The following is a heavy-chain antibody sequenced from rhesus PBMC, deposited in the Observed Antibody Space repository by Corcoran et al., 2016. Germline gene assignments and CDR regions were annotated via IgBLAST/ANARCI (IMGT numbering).Heavy chain of an antibody. Sequence: VQLQESGPGLVKPSETLSLTCAVSGGSLSGYYLHSLPHPPGKGLECVGYIGGSRGSTYYNPSLKSRVTISTDTSNNQFSLKLSSVTAADTAVYYCARKLTAGRFDVWGAGVLVTVSS. V-gene: IGHV4-165*02. J-gene: IGHJ5-1*01. CDR2: IGGSRGST. CDR3: ARKLTAGRFDV. CDR1: GGSLSGYY.